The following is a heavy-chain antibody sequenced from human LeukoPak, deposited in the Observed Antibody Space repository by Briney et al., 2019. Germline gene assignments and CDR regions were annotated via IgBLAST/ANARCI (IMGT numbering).Heavy chain of an antibody. V-gene: IGHV3-74*01. J-gene: IGHJ4*02. CDR3: ASTNDYGDYFDY. D-gene: IGHD4-17*01. Sequence: GGSLRLSCAASGFTFSSYWMHWVRQSPGKGLVWVSRINSDGSSTRYADSVKGRFTISRDNAKNTLYLQMNSLRAEDTAVYYCASTNDYGDYFDYWGQGTLVTVSS. CDR1: GFTFSSYW. CDR2: INSDGSST.